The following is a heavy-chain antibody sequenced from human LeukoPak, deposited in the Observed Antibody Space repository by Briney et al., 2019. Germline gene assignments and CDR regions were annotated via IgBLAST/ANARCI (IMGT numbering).Heavy chain of an antibody. CDR3: ASGGYNYSPFDY. V-gene: IGHV1-18*01. D-gene: IGHD5-24*01. J-gene: IGHJ4*02. CDR2: ISAYNGNT. Sequence: ASVKVSCKASGYTFTSYGISWVRQAPGQGLEWMGWISAYNGNTNYAQKLQGRVTITADESTSTAYMELSSLRSEDTAVYYCASGGYNYSPFDYWGQGTLVTVSS. CDR1: GYTFTSYG.